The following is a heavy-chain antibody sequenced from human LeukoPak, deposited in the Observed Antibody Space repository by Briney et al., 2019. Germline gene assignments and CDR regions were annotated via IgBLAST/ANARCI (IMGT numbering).Heavy chain of an antibody. CDR1: GFTFSSYA. J-gene: IGHJ3*02. V-gene: IGHV3-23*01. Sequence: TGGSLRLSCAASGFTFSSYAMSWVRQAPGKGLEWVSAISGSGGSTYYADSVKGRFTISRDNSKNTLYLQMNSLRAEDTAVYYCAKNGHYDFWSGGGDAFDIWGQGTMVTVSS. CDR2: ISGSGGST. D-gene: IGHD3-3*01. CDR3: AKNGHYDFWSGGGDAFDI.